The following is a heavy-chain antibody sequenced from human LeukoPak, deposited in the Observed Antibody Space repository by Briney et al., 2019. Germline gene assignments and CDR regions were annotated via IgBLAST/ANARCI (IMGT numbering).Heavy chain of an antibody. CDR3: ATESSLSN. Sequence: GGSLRLSCVASGFTFSASWMTWVRQAPGKGLEWVANIKGDESEIYQLGSVRGRFTISRDNSKNTLYLQMNSLRPEDTAVYYCATESSLSNWGMGTLVAVSS. J-gene: IGHJ4*02. CDR1: GFTFSASW. CDR2: IKGDESEI. D-gene: IGHD6-6*01. V-gene: IGHV3-7*01.